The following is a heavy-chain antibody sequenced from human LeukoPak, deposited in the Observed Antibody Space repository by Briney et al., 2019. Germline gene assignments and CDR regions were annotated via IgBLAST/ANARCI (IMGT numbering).Heavy chain of an antibody. D-gene: IGHD3-3*01. J-gene: IGHJ6*02. CDR3: ARITYDALDSYYYGMDV. CDR2: ITYSGNT. CDR1: GGSISSGPYY. V-gene: IGHV4-31*03. Sequence: SETLSLTCTVSGGSISSGPYYWIWIRQHPGKGLEWIGYITYSGNTYYYPALNSRVTVSLDTSKTQFSLKLSSVTAADTAVYYCARITYDALDSYYYGMDVWGQGTTVTVSS.